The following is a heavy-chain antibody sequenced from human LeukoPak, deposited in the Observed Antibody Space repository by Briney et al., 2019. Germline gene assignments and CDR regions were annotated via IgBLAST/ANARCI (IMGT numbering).Heavy chain of an antibody. Sequence: ASVKVSCKASGYTFTSYDINWVRQATGQGLEWMGWMSPNSGNTGYAQKFQGRVTITADESTSTAYMELSSLRSEDTAVYYCARDRDRKYQLLPGDAFDIWGQGTMVTVSS. CDR2: MSPNSGNT. J-gene: IGHJ3*02. V-gene: IGHV1-8*03. CDR1: GYTFTSYD. CDR3: ARDRDRKYQLLPGDAFDI. D-gene: IGHD2-2*01.